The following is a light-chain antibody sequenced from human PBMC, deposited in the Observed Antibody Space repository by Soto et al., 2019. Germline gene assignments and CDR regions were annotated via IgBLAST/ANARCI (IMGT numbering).Light chain of an antibody. CDR1: QSVSSN. CDR3: QQYNNWPPYT. Sequence: EIVMTQSPATLSVSPGERATLSCRASQSVSSNLAWYQQKPGQAPRLLIYGASTRATGIPARFSGSGSWTEFTLTISSLQSEDFAVYYCQQYNNWPPYTFGQGTKLDI. J-gene: IGKJ2*01. V-gene: IGKV3-15*01. CDR2: GAS.